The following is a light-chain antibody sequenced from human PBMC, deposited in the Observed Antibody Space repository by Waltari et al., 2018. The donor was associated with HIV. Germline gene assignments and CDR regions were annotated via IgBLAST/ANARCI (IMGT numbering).Light chain of an antibody. CDR3: QSYDSNNVV. Sequence: NFMLTQPHSVSESPGKTVTISCTGNRGSIATNYVQWYQQRPGSAPTTVIYEDNQRPSGVPDRFSGSIDSSSNSASLTISGLKTEDEADYYCQSYDSNNVVFGGGTKLTVL. J-gene: IGLJ2*01. CDR2: EDN. V-gene: IGLV6-57*02. CDR1: RGSIATNY.